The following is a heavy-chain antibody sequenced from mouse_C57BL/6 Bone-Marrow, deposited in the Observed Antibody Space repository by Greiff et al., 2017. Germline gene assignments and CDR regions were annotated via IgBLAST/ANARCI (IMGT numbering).Heavy chain of an antibody. CDR3: AVLRRDDY. D-gene: IGHD2-12*01. CDR2: ISTYYGDA. Sequence: QVQLQQSGPELVRPGVSVKISCKGSGYTFTDYAMHWVKQSHAKSLEWIGVISTYYGDASSNQKFKDTATMTVDKSPSTAYMELARLTTKDSAVYYCAVLRRDDYWGQGTTLTVSS. J-gene: IGHJ2*01. V-gene: IGHV1-67*01. CDR1: GYTFTDYA.